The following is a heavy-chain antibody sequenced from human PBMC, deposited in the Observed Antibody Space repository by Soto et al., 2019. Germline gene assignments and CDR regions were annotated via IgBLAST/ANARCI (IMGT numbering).Heavy chain of an antibody. CDR2: IYHSGST. V-gene: IGHV4-4*02. J-gene: IGHJ3*02. CDR1: SGSISSSNW. Sequence: QVQLQESGPGLVKPSGTLSLTCAVSSGSISSSNWWSWVRQPPGKGLEWIGEIYHSGSTNYNPSLKSRVTISVDKSKNQFSLKLSSVTAADTAVYYCARGFRVLEWLEIGAFDIWGQGTMVTVSS. CDR3: ARGFRVLEWLEIGAFDI. D-gene: IGHD3-3*01.